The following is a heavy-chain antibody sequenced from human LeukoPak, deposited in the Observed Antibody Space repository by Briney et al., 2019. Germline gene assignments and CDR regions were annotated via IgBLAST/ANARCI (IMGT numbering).Heavy chain of an antibody. CDR3: AKVPQLYHYYGMDV. V-gene: IGHV3-23*01. J-gene: IGHJ6*02. CDR1: GFTFSSYA. CDR2: ISGSGGST. D-gene: IGHD1-1*01. Sequence: PGWSLRLSCAASGFTFSSYAMSWVRQAPGKGLEWVSAISGSGGSTYYADSVKGRFTISRDNSKNTLCLQMNSLRAEDTAVYYCAKVPQLYHYYGMDVWGQGTTVTVSS.